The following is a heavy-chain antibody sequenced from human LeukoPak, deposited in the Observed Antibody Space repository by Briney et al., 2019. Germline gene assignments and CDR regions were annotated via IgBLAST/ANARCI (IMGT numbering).Heavy chain of an antibody. D-gene: IGHD1-26*01. V-gene: IGHV3-21*01. CDR3: ARETQWEAFDY. J-gene: IGHJ4*02. CDR2: ISESSRDI. Sequence: GGSLRLSCAASGFSLSSHSMNWVRQAPGKGLEWVSSISESSRDIYYADSVRGRFTISRDNARNSLDLQMNSLRAEDTAVYYCARETQWEAFDYWGQGTLFTVSS. CDR1: GFSLSSHS.